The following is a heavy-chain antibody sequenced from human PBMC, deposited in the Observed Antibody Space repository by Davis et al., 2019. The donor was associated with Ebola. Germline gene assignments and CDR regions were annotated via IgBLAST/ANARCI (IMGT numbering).Heavy chain of an antibody. CDR2: IYSGGST. V-gene: IGHV3-66*01. D-gene: IGHD6-19*01. CDR3: ARVMAVAATGWFDP. J-gene: IGHJ5*02. Sequence: PGGSLRLSCAASGFTVSSNYMSWVRQAPGKGLEWVSVIYSGGSTYYADSVKGRFTISRDNSKNTLYLQMNSLRAEDTAVYYCARVMAVAATGWFDPWGQGTLVTVSS. CDR1: GFTVSSNY.